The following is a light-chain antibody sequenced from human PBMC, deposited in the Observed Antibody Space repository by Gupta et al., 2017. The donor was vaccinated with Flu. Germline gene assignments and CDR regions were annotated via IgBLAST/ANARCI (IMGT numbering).Light chain of an antibody. CDR2: DTT. CDR3: QVWDTVSDHGV. Sequence: SYELTQPPSVSVAPGQTARVTCGGDNIASKSVHWFQQKPGQAPVLGVEDTTDRPSEIPERVSSCKSGNTATLTSSRVEAGDEADDFCQVWDTVSDHGVFGGGTKLTVL. J-gene: IGLJ2*01. V-gene: IGLV3-21*02. CDR1: NIASKS.